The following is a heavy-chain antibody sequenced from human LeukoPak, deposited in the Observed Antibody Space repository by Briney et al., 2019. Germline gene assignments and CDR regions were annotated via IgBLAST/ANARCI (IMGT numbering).Heavy chain of an antibody. V-gene: IGHV3-23*01. D-gene: IGHD1-26*01. J-gene: IGHJ3*02. CDR3: AVGGSYSGFAFDI. Sequence: GGSLRLPCAASGFTFSSYAMSWVRQAPGKGLEWVSAISGSGGSTYYADSVKGRFTISRDNSKNTLYLQMSSLRAEDTAVYYCAVGGSYSGFAFDIWGQGTMVTVSS. CDR2: ISGSGGST. CDR1: GFTFSSYA.